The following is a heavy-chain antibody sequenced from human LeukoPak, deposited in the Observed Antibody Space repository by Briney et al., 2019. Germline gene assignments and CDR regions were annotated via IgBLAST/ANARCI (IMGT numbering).Heavy chain of an antibody. V-gene: IGHV3-23*01. Sequence: GGSLRLSCAASGFTFSSYAMSWVRQAPGKGLEWVSAISASSGNTYYADSVKGRFTISRDNAKNTMYLQMNSLRAEDTAVYYCARDQSIAGPTTADYWGQGTLVTVSS. J-gene: IGHJ4*02. CDR2: ISASSGNT. CDR3: ARDQSIAGPTTADY. CDR1: GFTFSSYA. D-gene: IGHD1-26*01.